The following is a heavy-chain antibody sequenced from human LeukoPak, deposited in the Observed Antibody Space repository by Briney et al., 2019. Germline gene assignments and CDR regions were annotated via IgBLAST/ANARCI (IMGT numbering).Heavy chain of an antibody. CDR3: AREERYYSGGSCYSLDY. CDR1: GFTFSSYS. D-gene: IGHD2-15*01. J-gene: IGHJ4*02. V-gene: IGHV3-48*01. Sequence: GGSLRLSCAASGFTFSSYSMKWVRQAPGKGLEWVSYISSSSSTIYYADSVKGRFTISRDNAKNSLYLQMNSLRAEDTAVYYCAREERYYSGGSCYSLDYWGQGTLVTVSS. CDR2: ISSSSSTI.